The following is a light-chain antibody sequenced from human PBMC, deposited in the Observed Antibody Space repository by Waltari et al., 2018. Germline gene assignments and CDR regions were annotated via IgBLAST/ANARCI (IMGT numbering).Light chain of an antibody. V-gene: IGLV3-1*01. CDR1: KLGDKY. CDR2: QDS. CDR3: QAWDSRTHVV. Sequence: SYELTQPPSVSVSPGQTASITCSGDKLGDKYACWYQQKPGQSPVLVIYQDSKRPSGSPARFSCSYSGTTATLTISGTQAMDEADYYCQAWDSRTHVVFGGGTKLTVL. J-gene: IGLJ2*01.